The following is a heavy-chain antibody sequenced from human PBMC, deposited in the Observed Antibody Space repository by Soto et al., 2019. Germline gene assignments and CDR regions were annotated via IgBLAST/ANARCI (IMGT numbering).Heavy chain of an antibody. CDR1: GYSFTSYW. V-gene: IGHV5-51*01. Sequence: GEALKISWKGSGYSFTSYWIGWVRQMPGKGLELMGIIYPGDSDTRYSPSFQGQVTISADKSIITAYLQWSSLKASDTAMYYCARRYGYISGWDAXWGQGTLFIVSX. D-gene: IGHD6-19*01. CDR2: IYPGDSDT. CDR3: ARRYGYISGWDAX. J-gene: IGHJ4*02.